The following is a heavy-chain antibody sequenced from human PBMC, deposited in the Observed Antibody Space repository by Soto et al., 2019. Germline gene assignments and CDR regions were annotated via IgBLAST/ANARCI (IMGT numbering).Heavy chain of an antibody. J-gene: IGHJ4*02. V-gene: IGHV1-46*01. CDR3: ARGSGTGLYTQYYFDY. D-gene: IGHD6-19*01. CDR2: INPSGGST. CDR1: GYTFTSYY. Sequence: ASVKVSCKASGYTFTSYYMHWVRQAPGQGLEWMGIINPSGGSTSYAQKFQGRVTMTRDTSTSTVYMELSSLRSEDTAIYFCARGSGTGLYTQYYFDYWGQGTLVTVSS.